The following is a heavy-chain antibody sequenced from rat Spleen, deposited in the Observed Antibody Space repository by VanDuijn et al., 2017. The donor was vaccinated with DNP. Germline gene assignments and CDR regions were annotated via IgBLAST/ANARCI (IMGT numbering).Heavy chain of an antibody. D-gene: IGHD1-11*01. J-gene: IGHJ2*01. Sequence: EVQLVESGGGLVQPGRSLKLSCITSGFTFNNYWMTWIRQAPGKGLEWVASITNTGGSTYYPDSVKGRFTISRDNAKSTLYLQMNSLRSEDTATYYCLTDSFTLDDPFDYWGQGVMVTVSS. CDR2: ITNTGGST. CDR1: GFTFNNYW. V-gene: IGHV5-31*01. CDR3: LTDSFTLDDPFDY.